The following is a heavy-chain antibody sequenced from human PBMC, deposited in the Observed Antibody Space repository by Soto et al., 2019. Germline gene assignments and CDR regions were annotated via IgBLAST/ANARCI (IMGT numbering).Heavy chain of an antibody. CDR1: GGSMSSYY. CDR2: VYSSGGT. J-gene: IGHJ5*02. D-gene: IGHD3-3*01. CDR3: ARGRRFSDWFDP. V-gene: IGHV4-4*07. Sequence: QVHLQQSGPGLVNPSETLSLTCTVSGGSMSSYYWTWIRQPAGKGLEWIGRVYSSGGTHYNPSLKSRVTISLDTSKNQFSLRLLSVTDADTAVYYCARGRRFSDWFDPWGQGTLVTVSS.